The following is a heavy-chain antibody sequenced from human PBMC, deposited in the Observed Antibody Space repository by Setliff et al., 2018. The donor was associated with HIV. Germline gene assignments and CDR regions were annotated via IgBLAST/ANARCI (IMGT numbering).Heavy chain of an antibody. CDR2: IYYSGST. Sequence: PSETLSLTCAVYGGSFSDYYWTWIRQPPGKGLEWIGYIYYSGSTNYNPSLKSRVTISVDTSKNQLSLDLSSVTAADTAVYYCATAPGISYFDYWGQGALVTVSS. CDR1: GGSFSDYY. CDR3: ATAPGISYFDY. V-gene: IGHV4-59*08. J-gene: IGHJ4*02. D-gene: IGHD6-13*01.